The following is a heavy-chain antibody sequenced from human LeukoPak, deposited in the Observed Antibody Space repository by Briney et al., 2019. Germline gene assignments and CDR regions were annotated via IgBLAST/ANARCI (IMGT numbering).Heavy chain of an antibody. CDR3: ARQEYYYGSGSSWFDY. Sequence: SETLSLTCTVSGGSISSSSYYWGWIRQPPGKGLEWIGSIYYSGSTYYNPSLKSRVTISVDTSKNQFSLKLSSVTAADTAVYYCARQEYYYGSGSSWFDYWGQGTLVTVSS. J-gene: IGHJ4*02. V-gene: IGHV4-39*01. D-gene: IGHD3-10*01. CDR2: IYYSGST. CDR1: GGSISSSSYY.